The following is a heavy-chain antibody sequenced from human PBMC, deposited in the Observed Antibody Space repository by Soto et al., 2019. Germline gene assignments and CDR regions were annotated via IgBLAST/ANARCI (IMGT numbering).Heavy chain of an antibody. CDR3: ARVSYSSYPRYYYYGMDV. CDR1: GGSISSGGYY. D-gene: IGHD6-6*01. J-gene: IGHJ6*02. CDR2: IYYSGST. Sequence: QVQLQESGPGLLKPSQTLSLTCTVSGGSISSGGYYWSWMRQHPGKGLEWIGYIYYSGSTYYNPSLKSRVTISVDTSKNQFSLKLSSVTAAATAVYDCARVSYSSYPRYYYYGMDVWGQGTTVTVSS. V-gene: IGHV4-31*03.